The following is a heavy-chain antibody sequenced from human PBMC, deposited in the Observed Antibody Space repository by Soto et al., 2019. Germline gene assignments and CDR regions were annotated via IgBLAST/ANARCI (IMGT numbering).Heavy chain of an antibody. CDR2: IYHSGST. V-gene: IGHV4-30-2*01. CDR3: ARDKITGPFDY. CDR1: GGSISSGGYS. J-gene: IGHJ4*02. Sequence: TLSLTCAVSGGSISSGGYSWSWIRQPPGKGLEWIGYIYHSGSTYYNPSLKSRVTISVDRSKNQFSLKLTSVTAADTAVYYCARDKITGPFDYWGQGTLVTVSS. D-gene: IGHD2-8*02.